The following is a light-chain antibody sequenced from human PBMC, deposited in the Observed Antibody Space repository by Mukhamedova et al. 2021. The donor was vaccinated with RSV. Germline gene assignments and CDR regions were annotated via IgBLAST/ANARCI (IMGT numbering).Light chain of an antibody. CDR3: QQFEDVCSFT. V-gene: IGKV1-33*01. J-gene: IGKJ3*01. Sequence: WYQRRVHGKAPKLLIYDASKLQRGVPSRFSGSGYGTYFTFTISSLQPEDSATYYCQQFEDVCSFTFGPGTKVEIK. CDR2: DAS.